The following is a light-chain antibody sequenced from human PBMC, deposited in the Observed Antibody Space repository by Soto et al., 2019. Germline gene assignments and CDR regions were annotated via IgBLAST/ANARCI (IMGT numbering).Light chain of an antibody. J-gene: IGKJ1*01. Sequence: ENVLTQSPATLSLSPGERVTLSCRASQSVRSYLVWYQQKPGQAPRLLIYDASNRATGIPARFSGSGSGTDFTLTISSLGPEDFAVYYCQQHGSSPQTFGQGTKVEIK. CDR2: DAS. CDR3: QQHGSSPQT. CDR1: QSVRSY. V-gene: IGKV3-11*01.